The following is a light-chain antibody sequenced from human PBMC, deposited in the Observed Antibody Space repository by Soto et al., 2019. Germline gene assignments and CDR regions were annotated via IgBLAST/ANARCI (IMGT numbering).Light chain of an antibody. CDR3: QQYKSYST. CDR1: QSISSW. J-gene: IGKJ1*01. Sequence: DIQMTQSPSTLSASVGDRVTITCRASQSISSWLAWHQQKPGKAPKLLIYKASSLESGVPSRFGGSGSGTEFTLTISSLQPDDFATYYCQQYKSYSTFGQGTKVDIK. CDR2: KAS. V-gene: IGKV1-5*03.